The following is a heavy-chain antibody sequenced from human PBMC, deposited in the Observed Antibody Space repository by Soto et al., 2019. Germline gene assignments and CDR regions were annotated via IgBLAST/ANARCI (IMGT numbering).Heavy chain of an antibody. J-gene: IGHJ4*02. D-gene: IGHD3-22*01. CDR3: TTDPTYYYDSSGYQLFDY. CDR1: GFTFSNAW. CDR2: IKSKTDGGTT. V-gene: IGHV3-15*01. Sequence: GESLKISCAASGFTFSNAWMSWVRQAPGKGLEWVGRIKSKTDGGTTDYAAPVKGRFTISRDDSKNTLYLQMNSLKTEDTAVYYCTTDPTYYYDSSGYQLFDYWGQGTLVTVSS.